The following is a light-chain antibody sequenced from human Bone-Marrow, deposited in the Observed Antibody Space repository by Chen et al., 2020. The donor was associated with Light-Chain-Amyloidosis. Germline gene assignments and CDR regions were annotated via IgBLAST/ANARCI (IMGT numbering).Light chain of an antibody. Sequence: SYVLTQPSSVSVAPGQTATIACGGNNIGSTSVHWYQQTPGQAPPLVVYDDSDRPSGIPERLSGSKSGNRATLTSRRVEAEEEDNYYCQVWDRSGDRPVFGGGTKLTGL. V-gene: IGLV3-21*02. CDR3: QVWDRSGDRPV. CDR1: NIGSTS. J-gene: IGLJ3*02. CDR2: DDS.